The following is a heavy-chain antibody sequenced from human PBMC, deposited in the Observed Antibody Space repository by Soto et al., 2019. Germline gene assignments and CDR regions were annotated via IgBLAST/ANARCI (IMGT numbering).Heavy chain of an antibody. CDR2: INSDGSST. CDR3: ARGWLEYYFDY. J-gene: IGHJ4*02. Sequence: GSLRLSGAASVFTFSSYWMHWVRQAPGKGLVWVSRINSDGSSTSYADSVKGRFTISRDNAKNTLYLQMNSLRAEDTAVYYCARGWLEYYFDYWGQGTLVTVSS. D-gene: IGHD6-19*01. V-gene: IGHV3-74*01. CDR1: VFTFSSYW.